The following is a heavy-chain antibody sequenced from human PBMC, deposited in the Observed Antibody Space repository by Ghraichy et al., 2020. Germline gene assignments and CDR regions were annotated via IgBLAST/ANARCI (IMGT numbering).Heavy chain of an antibody. CDR3: ARDESSSTPGDFFPHTIDY. CDR1: GFTFSSYS. V-gene: IGHV3-21*01. CDR2: ISSSSSYI. D-gene: IGHD2-15*01. Sequence: GGSLRLSCAASGFTFSSYSMNWVRQAPGKGLEWVSSISSSSSYIYYADSVKGRFTISRDNAKNSLYLQMNSLRAEDTAVYYCARDESSSTPGDFFPHTIDYWGQGTLVTVSS. J-gene: IGHJ4*02.